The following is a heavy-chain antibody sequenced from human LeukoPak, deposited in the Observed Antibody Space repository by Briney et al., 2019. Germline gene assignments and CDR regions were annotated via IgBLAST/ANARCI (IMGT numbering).Heavy chain of an antibody. CDR2: FDPEDGET. J-gene: IGHJ3*02. D-gene: IGHD3-10*01. CDR3: ATDSAMVRGVVDAFDI. CDR1: GYTLTELS. Sequence: GASVKVSCKVSGYTLTELSMYWVRQAPGKGLEWMGGFDPEDGETIYAQKFQGRVTMTEDTSTDTAYMELSSLRSEDTAVYYCATDSAMVRGVVDAFDIWGQGTMVTVSS. V-gene: IGHV1-24*01.